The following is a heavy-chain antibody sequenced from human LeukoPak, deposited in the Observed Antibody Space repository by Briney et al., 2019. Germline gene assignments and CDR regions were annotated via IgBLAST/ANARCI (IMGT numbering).Heavy chain of an antibody. Sequence: SETLSLTCTVSGGSISSYYWSWIRQPPGKGLEWIGYIYYSGSTNYNPSLKSRVTISVDTSKNQFSLKRSSVTAADTAVYYCARHGSGPRPGYFDLWGRGTLVTVSS. J-gene: IGHJ2*01. CDR3: ARHGSGPRPGYFDL. CDR1: GGSISSYY. D-gene: IGHD6-19*01. V-gene: IGHV4-59*08. CDR2: IYYSGST.